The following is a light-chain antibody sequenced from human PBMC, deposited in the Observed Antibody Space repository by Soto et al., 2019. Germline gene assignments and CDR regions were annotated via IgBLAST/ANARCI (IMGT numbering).Light chain of an antibody. CDR2: GAS. J-gene: IGKJ1*01. V-gene: IGKV3-15*01. CDR3: QQFDSWQWT. CDR1: QSVGND. Sequence: EIVMTQSPATLSVSPGEKVTLSCRASQSVGNDLAWYQQKPGQAPRLLIYGASTRAAGIPARFSGSGSGTEFTLTISSLQSEDFAVYYCQQFDSWQWTFGQGTKVEIK.